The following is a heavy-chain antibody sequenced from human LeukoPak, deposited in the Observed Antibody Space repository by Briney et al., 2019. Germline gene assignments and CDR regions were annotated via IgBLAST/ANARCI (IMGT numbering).Heavy chain of an antibody. V-gene: IGHV4-59*01. CDR3: ARCIESYGDYGY. Sequence: SETLSLTCTVSACSISGFYWGWIRPPPGMGLEWIAYMYNSGSTNYTPSLKSRVTISIDTSKSQFYLKLSSLTAADTAIYYCARCIESYGDYGYWGQGIVVTVSS. CDR1: ACSISGFY. CDR2: MYNSGST. D-gene: IGHD4-17*01. J-gene: IGHJ4*02.